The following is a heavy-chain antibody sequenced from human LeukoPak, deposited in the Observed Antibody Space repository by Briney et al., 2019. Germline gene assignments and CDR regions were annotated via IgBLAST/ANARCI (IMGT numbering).Heavy chain of an antibody. CDR3: ASEVPIVGATPGGFDY. CDR1: GFTFSSYA. Sequence: PGGSLRLSCAASGFTFSSYALHWVRQAPGKGLEWVAGISHDGRNKYYADSVKGRFTISRDNSKNTLYLQMNSLRAEDTAVYYCASEVPIVGATPGGFDYWGQGTLVTVSS. J-gene: IGHJ4*02. V-gene: IGHV3-30*04. CDR2: ISHDGRNK. D-gene: IGHD1-26*01.